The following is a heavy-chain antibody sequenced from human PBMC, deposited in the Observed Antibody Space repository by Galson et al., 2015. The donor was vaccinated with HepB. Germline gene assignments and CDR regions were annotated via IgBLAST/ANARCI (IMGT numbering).Heavy chain of an antibody. Sequence: SLRLSCAASGFTFNTYVMSWVRQAPGKGLEWVSAISGSGADTYYAGSVKGRFTTSRDNSKHTLYLRMNSLRAEDTAVYYCAKDLDSSGRYYGLFDTWGQGTLVTASS. CDR1: GFTFNTYV. J-gene: IGHJ4*02. CDR3: AKDLDSSGRYYGLFDT. CDR2: ISGSGADT. D-gene: IGHD3-22*01. V-gene: IGHV3-23*01.